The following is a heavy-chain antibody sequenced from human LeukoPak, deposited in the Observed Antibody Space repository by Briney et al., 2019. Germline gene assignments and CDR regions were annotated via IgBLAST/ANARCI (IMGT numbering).Heavy chain of an antibody. CDR1: GYTFTSYG. Sequence: ASVKVSCKASGYTFTSYGISWVRQAPGQGLEWGGWISAYNGNANYAQKLEGRVTMTRDMSTSTVYMELSSLRSEDTAVYYCARNGVDTAMVPGGEYYYYYYMDVWGKGTTVTVSS. CDR2: ISAYNGNA. D-gene: IGHD5-18*01. J-gene: IGHJ6*03. CDR3: ARNGVDTAMVPGGEYYYYYYMDV. V-gene: IGHV1-18*01.